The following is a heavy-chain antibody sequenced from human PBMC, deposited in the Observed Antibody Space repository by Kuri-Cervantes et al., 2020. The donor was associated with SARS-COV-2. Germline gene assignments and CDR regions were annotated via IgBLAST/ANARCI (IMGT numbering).Heavy chain of an antibody. D-gene: IGHD5/OR15-5a*01. CDR2: INPNSGGT. CDR1: GYTFTGYY. J-gene: IGHJ4*02. Sequence: ASVKVSCKASGYTFTGYYMHWVRQAPGQGLEWMGWINPNSGGTNYAQKFQGRVTMTRDTSTSTAYMELSSLRSEDTAVYYSARVSTDVAYWGQGTLVTVSS. V-gene: IGHV1-2*02. CDR3: ARVSTDVAY.